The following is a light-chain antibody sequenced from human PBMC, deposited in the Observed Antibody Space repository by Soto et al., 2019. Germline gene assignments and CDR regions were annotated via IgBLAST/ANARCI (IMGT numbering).Light chain of an antibody. CDR1: QSINRD. V-gene: IGKV3-20*01. CDR3: QQYGSPPRT. CDR2: AAT. J-gene: IGKJ1*01. Sequence: EIVMTQSPATLSVSPGESATLSCRASQSINRDLAWYEQKLGQAPRLLIYAATSRAAGVPDRFSGSGSETHFTLTINRLELEDFAVYYCQQYGSPPRTFGQGTKVDI.